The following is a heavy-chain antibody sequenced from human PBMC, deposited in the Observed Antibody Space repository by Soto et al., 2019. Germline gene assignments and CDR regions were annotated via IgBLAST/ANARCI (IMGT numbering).Heavy chain of an antibody. CDR2: IWYDGSNK. D-gene: IGHD6-13*01. Sequence: GGSLRLSCAASGFTFSSYGMHWVRQAPGKGLEWVAVIWYDGSNKYYADSVKGRFTISRDNSKNTLYLQMNSLRAEDTAVYYCARGAGIAAARSPYYGMDVWGQGTTVTVSS. V-gene: IGHV3-33*01. CDR1: GFTFSSYG. J-gene: IGHJ6*02. CDR3: ARGAGIAAARSPYYGMDV.